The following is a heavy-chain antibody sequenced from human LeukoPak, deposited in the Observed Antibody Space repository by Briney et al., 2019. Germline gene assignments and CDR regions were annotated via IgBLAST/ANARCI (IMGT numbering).Heavy chain of an antibody. CDR2: ISYDGSNK. CDR1: GFTFSSYG. Sequence: PGRSLRLSCAASGFTFSSYGMHWVRQAPGKGLEWVAVISYDGSNKYYADSVKGRFTISRDNSKNTLYLQMNSLRAEDTAVYYCARVIAARRPYAFDIWGQGTMVTVSS. J-gene: IGHJ3*02. CDR3: ARVIAARRPYAFDI. D-gene: IGHD6-6*01. V-gene: IGHV3-30*03.